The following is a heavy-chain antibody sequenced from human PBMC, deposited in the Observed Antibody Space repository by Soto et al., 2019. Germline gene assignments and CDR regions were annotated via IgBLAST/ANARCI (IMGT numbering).Heavy chain of an antibody. V-gene: IGHV4-59*01. Sequence: PSETLSLTCTVSGGSISSYYWSWIRQPPGKGLEWIGYIYYSGSTNYNPSLKSRVTISVDTSKNQFSLKLSSVTAADTAVYYCAREPYTISYAFDIWGQGTMVTVSS. D-gene: IGHD3-9*01. CDR3: AREPYTISYAFDI. CDR2: IYYSGST. J-gene: IGHJ3*02. CDR1: GGSISSYY.